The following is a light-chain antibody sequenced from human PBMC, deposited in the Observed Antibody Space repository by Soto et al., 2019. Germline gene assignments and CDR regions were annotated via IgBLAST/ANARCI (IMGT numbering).Light chain of an antibody. CDR2: DAS. CDR3: QQYYSFPIT. V-gene: IGKV1-5*01. J-gene: IGKJ5*01. Sequence: DIQMTQSPSTLSASVGDTVTITCRASQSISTWLAWYQHKPGEAPRLLIFDASNLESGVPSRFSGSGSGTDFTLTISCLQSEDFATYYCQQYYSFPITFGQGTRLEI. CDR1: QSISTW.